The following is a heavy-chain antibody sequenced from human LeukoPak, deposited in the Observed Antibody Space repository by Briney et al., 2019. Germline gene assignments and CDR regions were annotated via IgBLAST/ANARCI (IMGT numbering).Heavy chain of an antibody. CDR2: INPNSGGT. J-gene: IGHJ6*02. D-gene: IGHD2-2*01. V-gene: IGHV1-2*02. CDR3: ARAGCSSTSCFSYYYGMDV. CDR1: GYTFTGHY. Sequence: GASVTVSCKASGYTFTGHYMHWVRQAPGQGLEWMRWINPNSGGTNYAQKFQGRVTMARDTSISTAYMELSRLRSDDTAVYYCARAGCSSTSCFSYYYGMDVWGQGTTVTVSS.